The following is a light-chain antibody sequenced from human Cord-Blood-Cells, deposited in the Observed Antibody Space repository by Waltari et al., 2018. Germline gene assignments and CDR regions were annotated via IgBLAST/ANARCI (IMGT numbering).Light chain of an antibody. V-gene: IGLV3-19*01. J-gene: IGLJ2*01. CDR3: NSRDSSGNHLV. CDR1: SPRSSY. CDR2: GKN. Sequence: SSELTQDPAVSVALGQTVRTTCPGDSPRSSYARCYQQKPGQAPVLVIYGKNNRPSGIPDRFSGSSSGNTASLTITGAQAEDEADYYCNSRDSSGNHLVFGGGTKLTVL.